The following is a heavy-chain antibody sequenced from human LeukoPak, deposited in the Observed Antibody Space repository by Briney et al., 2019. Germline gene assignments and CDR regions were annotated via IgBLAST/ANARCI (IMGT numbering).Heavy chain of an antibody. Sequence: SETLSLTCTVSGGSISSYYWSWIRQPPGKGLEWIGYIYYSGSTKYNPSFKSRVTISVDTSKNQFSLKLISVTAEDTAVYYCATVVRDDILTGYYIDYWGQGTLVTVSS. CDR1: GGSISSYY. CDR2: IYYSGST. D-gene: IGHD3-9*01. J-gene: IGHJ4*02. V-gene: IGHV4-59*01. CDR3: ATVVRDDILTGYYIDY.